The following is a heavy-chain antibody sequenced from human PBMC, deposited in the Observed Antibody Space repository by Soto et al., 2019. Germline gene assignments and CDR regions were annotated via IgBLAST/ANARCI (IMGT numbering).Heavy chain of an antibody. CDR1: GFTFDDYA. Sequence: SLRLSCAASGFTFDDYAMHWVRQAPGKGLEWVSGISWNSGSIGYADSVKGRFTISRDNAKNSLYLQMNSLRAEDTALYYCAKDIGRSSGYYYGAFDIWGQGTMVTVSS. J-gene: IGHJ3*02. D-gene: IGHD3-22*01. CDR3: AKDIGRSSGYYYGAFDI. V-gene: IGHV3-9*01. CDR2: ISWNSGSI.